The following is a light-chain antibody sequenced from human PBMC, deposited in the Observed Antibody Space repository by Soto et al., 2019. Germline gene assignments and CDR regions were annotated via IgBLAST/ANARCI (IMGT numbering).Light chain of an antibody. CDR3: QQYNSYMYT. J-gene: IGKJ2*01. V-gene: IGKV1-5*03. CDR2: KAS. CDR1: QSISSW. Sequence: DIPMTQSPSTLSASVGDRVTITCRASQSISSWLAWYQQKPGKAPKLLIYKASSLESGVPSRFSGSGSGTEFTLTISSLKPDDFATYYCQQYNSYMYTFGQGTKLEIK.